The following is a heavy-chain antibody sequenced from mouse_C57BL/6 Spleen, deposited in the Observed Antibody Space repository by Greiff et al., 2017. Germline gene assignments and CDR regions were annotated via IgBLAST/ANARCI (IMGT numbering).Heavy chain of an antibody. J-gene: IGHJ4*01. V-gene: IGHV5-17*01. D-gene: IGHD2-2*01. CDR1: SFTFSDYG. CDR2: ISSGSSTI. Sequence: DVHLVESGGGLVKPGGSLKLSCAASSFTFSDYGMHWVRQAPEKGLEWVAYISSGSSTIYYADTVKGRFTISRDNAKNTLFLQLTSLRSEDTAMYYCARQRLRYAMDYWGQGTSVTVSS. CDR3: ARQRLRYAMDY.